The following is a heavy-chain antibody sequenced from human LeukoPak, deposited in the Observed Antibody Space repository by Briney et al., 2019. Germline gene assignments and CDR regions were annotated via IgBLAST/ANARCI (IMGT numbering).Heavy chain of an antibody. CDR2: ISYDGSNK. CDR3: ASGPMVTSFDY. J-gene: IGHJ4*02. CDR1: GFTFSSYG. Sequence: GGSLRLSCAASGFTFSSYGMHWVRQAPGKGLEWVAVISYDGSNKYYADSVKGRFTISRDNSKNTLYLQMNSLRAEDTAVYYCASGPMVTSFDYWGQGTLVTVSS. D-gene: IGHD5-18*01. V-gene: IGHV3-30*03.